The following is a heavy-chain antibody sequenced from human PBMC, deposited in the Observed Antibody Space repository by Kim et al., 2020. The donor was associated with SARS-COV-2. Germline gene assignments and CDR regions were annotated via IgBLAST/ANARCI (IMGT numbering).Heavy chain of an antibody. D-gene: IGHD6-13*01. CDR1: GVTFSRYA. J-gene: IGHJ4*02. CDR2: ISASGSGT. V-gene: IGHV3-23*01. CDR3: TKAPGDSSWRDPEC. Sequence: GGSLRLSCAASGVTFSRYAMNWVRLAPGKGLEWVTGISASGSGTYYADSVKGRFTISSDNSKNTLYVQMNNLRADDTAIYYCTKAPGDSSWRDPECWGQGTRVTVSS.